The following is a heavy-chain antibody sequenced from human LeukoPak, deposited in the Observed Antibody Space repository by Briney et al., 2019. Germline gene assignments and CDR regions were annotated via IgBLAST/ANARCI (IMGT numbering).Heavy chain of an antibody. V-gene: IGHV3-74*01. CDR2: INSDGSST. D-gene: IGHD6-13*01. CDR3: ARVAGGSSPYYFDY. Sequence: GGSPRLSCAASGFTFSSYWMHWVRQAPGKGLVWVSRINSDGSSTSYADSVKGRFTISRDKAKNTLYLQMNSLRAEDTAVYYCARVAGGSSPYYFDYWGRGTLVTVSS. J-gene: IGHJ4*02. CDR1: GFTFSSYW.